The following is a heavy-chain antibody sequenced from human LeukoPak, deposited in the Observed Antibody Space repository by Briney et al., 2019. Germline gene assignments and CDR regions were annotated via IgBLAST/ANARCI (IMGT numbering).Heavy chain of an antibody. Sequence: PGGSLRLSCVASGFIFTDYYMNWIRQAPGKGLEWVSYICGSGRDGDMNYADSVKGRSTISRDNAKNSLYLQMNNLRVEDTAVYYCVKTPREADSWGHGTLVPVSS. CDR1: GFIFTDYY. J-gene: IGHJ5*01. V-gene: IGHV3-11*01. D-gene: IGHD5-24*01. CDR2: ICGSGRDGDM. CDR3: VKTPREADS.